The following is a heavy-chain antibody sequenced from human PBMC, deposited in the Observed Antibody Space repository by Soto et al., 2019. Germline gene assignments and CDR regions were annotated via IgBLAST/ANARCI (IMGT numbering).Heavy chain of an antibody. J-gene: IGHJ6*02. Sequence: PGGSLRLSCAASGFTFSSYGMHWVRQAPGKGLEWVAVIWYDGSNKYYADSVKGRFTISRDNSKNTLYLQMNSLRAEDTAVYYCARDSIVVVVAATRAYYYYYGMDVWGQGTTVTVS. CDR2: IWYDGSNK. V-gene: IGHV3-33*01. CDR1: GFTFSSYG. CDR3: ARDSIVVVVAATRAYYYYYGMDV. D-gene: IGHD2-15*01.